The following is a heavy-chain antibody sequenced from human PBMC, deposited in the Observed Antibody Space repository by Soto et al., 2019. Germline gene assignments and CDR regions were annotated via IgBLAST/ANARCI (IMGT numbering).Heavy chain of an antibody. D-gene: IGHD2-8*01. CDR2: INPKSGGT. V-gene: IGHV1-2*04. CDR3: ARGDSTDCSNGVCSFFYNHDMDV. CDR1: GYSFSDYN. J-gene: IGHJ6*02. Sequence: ASVKVSCKASGYSFSDYNIHWVRQAPGQGLEWLGRINPKSGGTSTAQKFQGWVTMATDTSMSTASMELTRLTSDDTAIYYCARGDSTDCSNGVCSFFYNHDMDVWGQGTTVTVSS.